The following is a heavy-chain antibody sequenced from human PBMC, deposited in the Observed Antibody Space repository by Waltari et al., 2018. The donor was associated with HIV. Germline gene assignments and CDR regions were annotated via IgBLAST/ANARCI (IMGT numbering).Heavy chain of an antibody. Sequence: QVQLQQWGAGLLKPSETLSLTCAVYGESFSGYYWSWIRQSPRKGLEWIGEINHSVSTNYNPSLKSRVTVSVYTSKNQFSLKLSSVTAADTAVYYCARGSDRDNSGWVDQFDYWGQGTLVTVSS. CDR2: INHSVST. CDR1: GESFSGYY. J-gene: IGHJ4*02. CDR3: ARGSDRDNSGWVDQFDY. D-gene: IGHD6-19*01. V-gene: IGHV4-34*01.